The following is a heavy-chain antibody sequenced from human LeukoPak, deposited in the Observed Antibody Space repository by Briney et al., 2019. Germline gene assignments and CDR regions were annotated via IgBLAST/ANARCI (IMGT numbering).Heavy chain of an antibody. D-gene: IGHD3-9*01. V-gene: IGHV3-30*02. CDR1: GFTFSSYT. J-gene: IGHJ4*02. Sequence: GGSLRLSCAASGFTFSSYTMHWVRQAPGKGLEWVAVIWYDGSNKYYADSVKGRFTISRDNSKNTLYLQMNSLRAEDTAVYYCAKITGSTTPFDYWGQGTLVTVSS. CDR3: AKITGSTTPFDY. CDR2: IWYDGSNK.